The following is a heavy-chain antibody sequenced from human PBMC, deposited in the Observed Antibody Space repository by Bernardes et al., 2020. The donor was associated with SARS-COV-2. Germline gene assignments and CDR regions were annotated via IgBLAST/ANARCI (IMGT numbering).Heavy chain of an antibody. V-gene: IGHV4-59*01. CDR2: IYYSGST. Sequence: SEPLSLTCTVSGGSISSYYWSWIRQPPGKGLEWIGYIYYSGSTNYNPSLKSRVTISVDTSKNQFSLKLSSVTAADTAVYYCARDHYDSRGAVFDPWGQGTLVTVSS. J-gene: IGHJ5*02. CDR3: ARDHYDSRGAVFDP. CDR1: GGSISSYY. D-gene: IGHD3-22*01.